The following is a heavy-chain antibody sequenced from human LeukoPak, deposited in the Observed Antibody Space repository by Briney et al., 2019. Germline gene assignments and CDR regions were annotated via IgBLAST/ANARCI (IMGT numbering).Heavy chain of an antibody. CDR1: GFIFSDYW. CDR3: ARDQDGPGPTSDY. CDR2: IKYDGDEE. D-gene: IGHD1-26*01. J-gene: IGHJ4*02. Sequence: PGGSLRLSCVASGFIFSDYWMSRMRQAPGKGLEWVANIKYDGDEEYYVDSVKGRFTISRDNAKNMMFLQMHSLGADDTAVYYCARDQDGPGPTSDYWGQGTLVTVSS. V-gene: IGHV3-7*01.